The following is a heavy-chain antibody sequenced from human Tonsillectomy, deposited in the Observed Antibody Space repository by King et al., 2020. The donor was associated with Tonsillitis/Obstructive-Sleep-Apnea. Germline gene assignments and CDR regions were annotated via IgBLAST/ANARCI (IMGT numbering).Heavy chain of an antibody. V-gene: IGHV3-33*01. CDR2: IWYDGSNE. Sequence: VQLVESGGGVVQPGRSLRLSCAASGFTFSSYGMHWVRQAPGKGLEWVAIIWYDGSNEYYADSVKGRFTISRDNSKNTLYLQMNSLRAEDTAVYYCARDTSYDFWSGYMGGSVPFDYWGQGTLVTVSS. J-gene: IGHJ4*02. CDR1: GFTFSSYG. D-gene: IGHD3-3*01. CDR3: ARDTSYDFWSGYMGGSVPFDY.